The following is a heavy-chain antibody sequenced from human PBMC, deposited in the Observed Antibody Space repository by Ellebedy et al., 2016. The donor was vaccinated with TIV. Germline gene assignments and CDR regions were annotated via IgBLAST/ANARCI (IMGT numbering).Heavy chain of an antibody. CDR3: ARDSLKGGSYYPHY. CDR2: INPSGGST. V-gene: IGHV1-46*01. D-gene: IGHD1-26*01. CDR1: GYTFTRYY. J-gene: IGHJ4*02. Sequence: ASVKVSCKASGYTFTRYYMHWVRQAPGQGLEWMGIINPSGGSTNYAQKFQGRVTMTRDTSTSTAYMELSSLRSEDTAVYYCARDSLKGGSYYPHYWGQGTLVTVSS.